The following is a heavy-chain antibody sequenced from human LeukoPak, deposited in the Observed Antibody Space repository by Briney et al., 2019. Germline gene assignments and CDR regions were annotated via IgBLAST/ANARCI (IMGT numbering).Heavy chain of an antibody. D-gene: IGHD6-19*01. CDR1: GFTFSSYS. CDR2: ISSSSSYI. J-gene: IGHJ4*02. V-gene: IGHV3-21*01. Sequence: GGSLRLSCAASGFTFSSYSMNWVRQAPGKGLEWVSSISSSSSYIYYADSVKGRFTISRDNAKNSLYLQMNSQRAEDTAVYYCARVGIAVAGTKGFDYWGQGTLVTVSS. CDR3: ARVGIAVAGTKGFDY.